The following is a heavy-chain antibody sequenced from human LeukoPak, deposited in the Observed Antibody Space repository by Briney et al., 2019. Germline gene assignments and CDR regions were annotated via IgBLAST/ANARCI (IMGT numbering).Heavy chain of an antibody. CDR3: ARARVVGATRGGAFDI. V-gene: IGHV4-34*01. CDR2: INRPGIT. J-gene: IGHJ3*02. D-gene: IGHD1-26*01. Sequence: SETLSLTCAVYGGSFSGYYWSWIRQSPGKGLEWIGEINRPGITKYNPSLESRVTISLDTSKNQFSLRLTSATAADTAVYYCARARVVGATRGGAFDIWGQGTMVTVSS. CDR1: GGSFSGYY.